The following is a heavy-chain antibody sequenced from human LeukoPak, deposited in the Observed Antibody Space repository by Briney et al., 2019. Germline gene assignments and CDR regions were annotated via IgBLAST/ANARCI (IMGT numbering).Heavy chain of an antibody. J-gene: IGHJ5*02. V-gene: IGHV4-59*01. CDR3: ASGYNWNDGAWFDP. CDR2: IHYTGRT. CDR1: GGSISTDY. D-gene: IGHD1-20*01. Sequence: PSETLSLTCTVSGGSISTDYWNWIRQPPGKGLEWIGYIHYTGRTNYNPSLKSRVTISVDTSKNQFSLKLSSVTAADTAVYYCASGYNWNDGAWFDPWGQGTLVTVSS.